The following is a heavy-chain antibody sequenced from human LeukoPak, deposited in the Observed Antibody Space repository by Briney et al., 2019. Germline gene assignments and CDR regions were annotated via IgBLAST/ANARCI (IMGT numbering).Heavy chain of an antibody. V-gene: IGHV3-7*01. CDR1: GFTFSTFA. Sequence: GGSLRLSCAASGFTFSTFAMIWVRQPPGKGLEWVANIKQDGSEKYYVDSVKGRFTISRDNAKNSLYLQMNSLRAEDTAVYYCAREDYDFWSVYWFDPWGRGTLVTVSS. CDR2: IKQDGSEK. CDR3: AREDYDFWSVYWFDP. J-gene: IGHJ5*02. D-gene: IGHD3-3*01.